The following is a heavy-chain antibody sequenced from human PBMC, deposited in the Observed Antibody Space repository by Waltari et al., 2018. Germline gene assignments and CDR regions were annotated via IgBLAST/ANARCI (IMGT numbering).Heavy chain of an antibody. Sequence: EVQLLESGGGLVQPGGSLRLSCAASGFTFSSYAMSWVRQAPGKGLEWVSAISGSGGSTEYADSVKGRFTISRDNSKNTLYLQMNSLRAEDTAVYYCAISLGYCSGGSCSYYFDYWGQGTLVTVSS. CDR3: AISLGYCSGGSCSYYFDY. CDR1: GFTFSSYA. D-gene: IGHD2-15*01. J-gene: IGHJ4*02. CDR2: ISGSGGST. V-gene: IGHV3-23*01.